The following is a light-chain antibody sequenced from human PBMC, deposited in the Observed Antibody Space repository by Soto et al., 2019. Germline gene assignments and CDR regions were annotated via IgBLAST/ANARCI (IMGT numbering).Light chain of an antibody. J-gene: IGLJ1*01. CDR3: SSYAGSNNFV. CDR1: SSDVGAYTS. CDR2: EVS. V-gene: IGLV2-14*01. Sequence: QSALTQPASVSGSPGQSITISCTGTSSDVGAYTSVSWYQQHPGKAPKLIIYEVSNRPPGISTRFSGSKSASTASLTISGLQAEDEAHYYCSSYAGSNNFVFGTGTKVTVL.